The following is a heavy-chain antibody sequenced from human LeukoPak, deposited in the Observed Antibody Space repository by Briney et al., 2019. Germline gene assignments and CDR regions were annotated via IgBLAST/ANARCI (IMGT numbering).Heavy chain of an antibody. CDR2: IRPETGEP. CDR3: ATVIRITMVRGVTARRTQAFDY. J-gene: IGHJ4*02. Sequence: ASVKVSCKISGFGLSVLSIHWMRQAPGKGLEWVGGIRPETGEPIFAQKFRGRVTITEDTFTDTGYLELRSLRSDDTAVYYCATVIRITMVRGVTARRTQAFDYWGQGTLVTVSS. V-gene: IGHV1-24*01. CDR1: GFGLSVLS. D-gene: IGHD3-10*01.